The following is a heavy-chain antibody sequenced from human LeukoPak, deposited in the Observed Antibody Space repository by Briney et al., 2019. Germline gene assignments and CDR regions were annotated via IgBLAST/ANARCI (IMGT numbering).Heavy chain of an antibody. CDR3: ATGHSYGYDY. D-gene: IGHD5-18*01. V-gene: IGHV3-74*01. J-gene: IGHJ4*02. CDR1: GLTFSDFW. CDR2: VKGDGRTT. Sequence: GGSLRLSCAASGLTFSDFWMDWVRQPPGKGLVWVALVKGDGRTTIYADSVKGRFTISRDNAKNTLYLKMNSLRADDSGVYYCATGHSYGYDYWGQGVLVTVSS.